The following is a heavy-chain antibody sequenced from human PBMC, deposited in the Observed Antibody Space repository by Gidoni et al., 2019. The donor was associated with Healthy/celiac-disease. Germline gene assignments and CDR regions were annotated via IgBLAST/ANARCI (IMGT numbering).Heavy chain of an antibody. CDR3: ASRATDYGDYDGWFDP. CDR2: ISSSSSTI. V-gene: IGHV3-48*02. CDR1: GFTFRSYS. D-gene: IGHD4-17*01. J-gene: IGHJ5*02. Sequence: EVQLVESGGGLVQPGGSLRLSCAASGFTFRSYSMNWGRQAPGKGLEWVSYISSSSSTIYYADSVKGRFTISRDNAKNSLYLQMNSLRDEDTAVYYCASRATDYGDYDGWFDPWGQGTLVTVSS.